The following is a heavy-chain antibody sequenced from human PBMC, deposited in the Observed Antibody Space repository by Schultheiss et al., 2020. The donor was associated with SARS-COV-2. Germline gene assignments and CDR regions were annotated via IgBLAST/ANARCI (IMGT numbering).Heavy chain of an antibody. J-gene: IGHJ4*02. CDR2: IYYSGST. D-gene: IGHD2-8*02. CDR1: GGSVSSGSYY. V-gene: IGHV4-61*01. Sequence: SETLSLTCTVSGGSVSSGSYYWSWIRQPPGKGLEWIGYIYYSGSTNYNPSLKSRVTISVDTSKNQFSLKLSSVTAADTAVYYCARSKRAGGSYYFDYWGQGTLVTVSS. CDR3: ARSKRAGGSYYFDY.